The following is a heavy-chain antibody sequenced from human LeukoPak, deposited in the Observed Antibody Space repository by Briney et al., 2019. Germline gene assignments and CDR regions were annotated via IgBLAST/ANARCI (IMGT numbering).Heavy chain of an antibody. Sequence: SETLSLTCAVYGGSFSGYYWSWIRQPPGKGLEWIGEINHSGGTNYNPSLKSRVTISVDTSKNQFSLKLSSVTAADTAVYYCARARGYYYYYYMDVWGKGTTVTVSS. D-gene: IGHD6-25*01. CDR1: GGSFSGYY. V-gene: IGHV4-34*01. J-gene: IGHJ6*03. CDR3: ARARGYYYYYYMDV. CDR2: INHSGGT.